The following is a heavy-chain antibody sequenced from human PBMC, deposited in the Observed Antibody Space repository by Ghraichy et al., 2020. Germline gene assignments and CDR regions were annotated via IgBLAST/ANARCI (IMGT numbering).Heavy chain of an antibody. D-gene: IGHD2-15*01. CDR2: ISSDVRTK. CDR1: GFTFSESP. CDR3: ARHGLAGATEYYYYGMDV. J-gene: IGHJ6*02. Sequence: GGSLRLSCAASGFTFSESPIYWVRQPPGRGLEWVALISSDVRTKYYADSVKGRFTISRDNGKDRLFLRMNSLRAEDTAVYYCARHGLAGATEYYYYGMDVWGQGTTVIVSS. V-gene: IGHV3-30*04.